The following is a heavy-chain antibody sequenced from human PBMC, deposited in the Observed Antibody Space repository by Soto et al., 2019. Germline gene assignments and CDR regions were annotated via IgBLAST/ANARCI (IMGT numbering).Heavy chain of an antibody. CDR2: ISYDGSNK. Sequence: GGSLRLSCAASGFTFSSYAMHWVRQAPGKGLEWVAVISYDGSNKYYADSVKGRFTISRDNSKNTLYLQMNSLRAEDTAVYYCSIDRAEHLLRHTDP. CDR3: SIDRAEHLLRHTDP. J-gene: IGHJ5*02. D-gene: IGHD4-17*01. V-gene: IGHV3-30-3*01. CDR1: GFTFSSYA.